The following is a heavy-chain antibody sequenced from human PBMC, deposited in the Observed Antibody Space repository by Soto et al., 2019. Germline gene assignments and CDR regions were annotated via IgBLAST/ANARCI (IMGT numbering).Heavy chain of an antibody. J-gene: IGHJ4*02. CDR2: INAGNGNT. CDR1: GYTFTSYA. CDR3: ARGSYFDWLLTYYFDY. D-gene: IGHD3-9*01. Sequence: EASVKVSCKASGYTFTSYAMHWVRQAPGQRLEWMGWINAGNGNTKYSQKFQGRVTITRDTSASTAYMELSSLRSEDTAVYYCARGSYFDWLLTYYFDYCGQGPLVTVSS. V-gene: IGHV1-3*01.